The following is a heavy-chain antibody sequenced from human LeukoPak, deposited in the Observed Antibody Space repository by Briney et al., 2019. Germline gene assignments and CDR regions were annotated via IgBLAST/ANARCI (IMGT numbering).Heavy chain of an antibody. CDR2: IKGDGIST. J-gene: IGHJ4*02. CDR3: ASLPVGARVY. V-gene: IGHV3-74*01. CDR1: GFDFSSNW. Sequence: PGGSLRLSCAASGFDFSSNWMHWVRHAPGQGLVWVSRIKGDGISTNYADSVKGRFTISRDIAKDTLYLQMNSLRAEDTGVYYCASLPVGARVYWGQGTLVTVSS. D-gene: IGHD1-26*01.